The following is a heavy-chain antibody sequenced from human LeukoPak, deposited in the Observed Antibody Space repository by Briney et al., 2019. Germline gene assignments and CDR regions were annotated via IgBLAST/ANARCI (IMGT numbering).Heavy chain of an antibody. V-gene: IGHV1-69*04. CDR2: IIPSLSRA. CDR1: GGPFDNYA. CDR3: ARRTDRVDDAFDD. J-gene: IGHJ3*01. Sequence: ASVKISCKSSGGPFDNYAINWVRQAPGQGLEWMGRIIPSLSRANYAQIRVTITADKSTATAYMELSGLRYEDTAVYYCARRTDRVDDAFDDWGQGTMVTVSS. D-gene: IGHD3/OR15-3a*01.